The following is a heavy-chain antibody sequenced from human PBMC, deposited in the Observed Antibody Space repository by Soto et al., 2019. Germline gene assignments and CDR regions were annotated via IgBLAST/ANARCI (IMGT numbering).Heavy chain of an antibody. CDR2: IQSGGPT. CDR3: ARAPHCSGGSCKYYYYYYMDV. CDR1: GFTVSSKY. D-gene: IGHD2-15*01. Sequence: PGGSLRLSCAASGFTVSSKYMSWVRQAPGKGLEWVSLIQSGGPTYYADSVKGRFTISRDTSKNTLYLQMNSLRAEDTAVYYCARAPHCSGGSCKYYYYYYMDVWGKGTTVTVSS. J-gene: IGHJ6*03. V-gene: IGHV3-66*01.